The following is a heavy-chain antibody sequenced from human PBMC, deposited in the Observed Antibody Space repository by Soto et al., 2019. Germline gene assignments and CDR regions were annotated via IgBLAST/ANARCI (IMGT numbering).Heavy chain of an antibody. J-gene: IGHJ6*02. CDR1: GGTFSSYA. V-gene: IGHV1-69*13. Sequence: SVKVSCKASGGTFSSYAISWVRQAPGQGLEWMGGIIPIFGTANYAQKFQGRVTITADESTSTAYMELSSLRSEDTAVYYCGRATNLFYYSGMDVWGQGTTVTVSS. CDR3: GRATNLFYYSGMDV. CDR2: IIPIFGTA. D-gene: IGHD5-12*01.